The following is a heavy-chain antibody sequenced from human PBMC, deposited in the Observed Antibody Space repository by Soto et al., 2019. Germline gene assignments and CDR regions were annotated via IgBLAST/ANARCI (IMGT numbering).Heavy chain of an antibody. Sequence: SETLSLTCTVSGGSISSGDYYWSWIRQPPGKGLEWIGYIYYSGSTYYNPSLKSRVTISVDTSKNQFSLKLSSVTAADTAVYYCARGSGYDPGGFDYWGQGTLVTVSS. V-gene: IGHV4-30-4*01. CDR2: IYYSGST. CDR1: GGSISSGDYY. D-gene: IGHD5-12*01. J-gene: IGHJ4*02. CDR3: ARGSGYDPGGFDY.